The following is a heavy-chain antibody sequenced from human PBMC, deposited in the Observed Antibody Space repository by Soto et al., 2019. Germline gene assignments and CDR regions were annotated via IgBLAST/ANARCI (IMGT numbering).Heavy chain of an antibody. J-gene: IGHJ4*02. CDR2: IYYSGST. D-gene: IGHD3-9*01. Sequence: SETLSLTCTVSGGSVSSGRYYWSWIRQPPGKGLEWIGYIYYSGSTNYNPSLKSRVTISVDTSKNQFSLKLSSVTAADTAVYYCARAIFPYYDILTGYFTGFDYWGQGTLVTVSS. CDR1: GGSVSSGRYY. V-gene: IGHV4-61*01. CDR3: ARAIFPYYDILTGYFTGFDY.